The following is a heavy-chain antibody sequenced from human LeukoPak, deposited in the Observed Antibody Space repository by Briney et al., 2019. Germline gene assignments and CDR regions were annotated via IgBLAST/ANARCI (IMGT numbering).Heavy chain of an antibody. V-gene: IGHV4-39*07. CDR2: IYYSGST. CDR3: ARDFHSGSYFDL. CDR1: GGSISSSSYY. J-gene: IGHJ2*01. D-gene: IGHD3-10*01. Sequence: SETLSLTCTVSGGSISSSSYYWGWIRQPPGKGLEWIGSIYYSGSTYYNPSLKSRVTISVDTSKNQFSLKLSSVTAADTAVYYCARDFHSGSYFDLWGRGTLVTVSS.